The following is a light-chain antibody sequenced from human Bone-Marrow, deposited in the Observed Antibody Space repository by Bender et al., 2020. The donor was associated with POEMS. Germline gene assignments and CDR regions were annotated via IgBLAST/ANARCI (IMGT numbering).Light chain of an antibody. CDR3: CSYAGSDTGV. J-gene: IGLJ3*02. CDR1: SSDVGNYNL. V-gene: IGLV2-23*02. Sequence: QSALTQPASVSGSPGQSITISCTGTSSDVGNYNLVSWYQHHPGKAPKLIIYEVVTGPSGVSTRFCGSRSGHTASLTISGLEAEDEGDYYCCSYAGSDTGVFGGGTKLTVL. CDR2: EVV.